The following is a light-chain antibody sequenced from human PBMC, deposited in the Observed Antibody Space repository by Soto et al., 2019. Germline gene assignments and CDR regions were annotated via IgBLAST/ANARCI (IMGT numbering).Light chain of an antibody. Sequence: DIQITQSPSTLSASVGDRVTITCRASQSISSWLAWYRQKPGKAPNLLIYDASSLESGVPSRFSGSGSGTEFTLTISSLQPEDFATYYCQQLNAYPLTFGQRTRLEI. CDR1: QSISSW. V-gene: IGKV1-5*01. J-gene: IGKJ5*01. CDR3: QQLNAYPLT. CDR2: DAS.